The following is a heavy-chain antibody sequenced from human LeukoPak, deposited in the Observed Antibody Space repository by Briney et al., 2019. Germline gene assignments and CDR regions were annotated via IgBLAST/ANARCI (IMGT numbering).Heavy chain of an antibody. CDR3: ARDYDIFSMDV. V-gene: IGHV4-34*01. J-gene: IGHJ6*03. D-gene: IGHD3-9*01. CDR2: INHSGST. Sequence: SETLSLTCAVYGGSFSGYYWSWIRQPPGKGREWIGEINHSGSTNYNPSLKSRVTISVDTSKNQFSLKLSSVTAADTAVYYCARDYDIFSMDVWGKGTTVTVSS. CDR1: GGSFSGYY.